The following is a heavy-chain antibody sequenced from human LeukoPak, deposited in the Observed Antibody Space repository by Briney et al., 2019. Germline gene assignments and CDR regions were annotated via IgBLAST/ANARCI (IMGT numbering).Heavy chain of an antibody. CDR2: ISYDGSNK. CDR1: GFTFSSYG. Sequence: PGGSLRLSCAASGFTFSSYGMHWVRQAPGKGLEWVAVISYDGSNKYYADSVKGRFTISRDNSKNTLYLQMNSLRVEDTAVYYCARDDVSYGMDVWGQGTTVTVSS. CDR3: ARDDVSYGMDV. J-gene: IGHJ6*02. V-gene: IGHV3-30*03. D-gene: IGHD5/OR15-5a*01.